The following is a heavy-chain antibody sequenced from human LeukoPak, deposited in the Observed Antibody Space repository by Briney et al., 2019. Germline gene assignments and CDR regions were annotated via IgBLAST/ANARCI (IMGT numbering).Heavy chain of an antibody. CDR2: INHSGST. J-gene: IGHJ4*02. CDR1: GGSFSGYY. Sequence: PSETLSLTCAVYGGSFSGYYWSWIRQPPGKGLEWIGEINHSGSTNHNPSLKSRVTISVDTSKNQFSLKLSSVTAADTAVYYCARALRQGYYGSGSYLSYWGQGTLVTVSS. CDR3: ARALRQGYYGSGSYLSY. V-gene: IGHV4-34*01. D-gene: IGHD3-10*01.